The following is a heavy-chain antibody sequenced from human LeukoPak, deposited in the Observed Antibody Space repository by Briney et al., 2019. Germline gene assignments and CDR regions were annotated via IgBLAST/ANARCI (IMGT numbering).Heavy chain of an antibody. V-gene: IGHV1-46*01. CDR1: GYTFTSYG. CDR3: ARGPQGYYFYY. Sequence: ASVKVSCKASGYTFTSYGISWVRQAPGQGLEWMGIINPSGGSTSYAQKFQGRVTMTRDTSTSTVYMELSSLISEDTAVYHCARGPQGYYFYYWGQGTLVTVSS. CDR2: INPSGGST. J-gene: IGHJ4*02.